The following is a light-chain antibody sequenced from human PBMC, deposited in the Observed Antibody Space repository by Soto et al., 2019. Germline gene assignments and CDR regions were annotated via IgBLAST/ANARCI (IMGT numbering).Light chain of an antibody. J-gene: IGLJ3*02. Sequence: QSVLTQPPSASGTPGQRVIISCSGSSSNIGSNTVNWYQQLPGTAPKLLIDSNNQRPSGVPDRLSGSKSGTSASLAISGLQSEDEADYYCAAWDDSLYGWVFGGGTKVTVL. CDR3: AAWDDSLYGWV. CDR2: SNN. CDR1: SSNIGSNT. V-gene: IGLV1-44*01.